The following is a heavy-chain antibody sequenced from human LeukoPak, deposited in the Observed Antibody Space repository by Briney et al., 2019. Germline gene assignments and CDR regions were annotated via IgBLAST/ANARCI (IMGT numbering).Heavy chain of an antibody. CDR2: INPNSGGT. CDR3: ARGDVVGTTAFFPFDI. Sequence: GASVKVSCKASGYTFTGYYIHWVRQAPGQGLEWMGWINPNSGGTNYAQKFQGRVTMTRDTSISTTHMELNRLRSDDTAVYSCARGDVVGTTAFFPFDIWGQGTMVTVSS. J-gene: IGHJ3*02. CDR1: GYTFTGYY. D-gene: IGHD1-26*01. V-gene: IGHV1-2*02.